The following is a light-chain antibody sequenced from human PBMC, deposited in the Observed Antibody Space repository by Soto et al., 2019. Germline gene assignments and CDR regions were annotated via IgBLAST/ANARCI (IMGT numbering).Light chain of an antibody. J-gene: IGKJ1*01. Sequence: DIQMTQSPSTLSASVGDRVTITCRASQSISSWLAWYQQKPGKAPKLLIYDASSLESGVPSRFSGSGSGTEFTLTISSLQPEDFATYYCQQSYSILRTFGQGTKVDI. CDR3: QQSYSILRT. CDR1: QSISSW. V-gene: IGKV1-5*01. CDR2: DAS.